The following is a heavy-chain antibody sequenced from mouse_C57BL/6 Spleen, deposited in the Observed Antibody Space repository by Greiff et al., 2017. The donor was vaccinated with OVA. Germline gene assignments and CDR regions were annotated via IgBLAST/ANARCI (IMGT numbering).Heavy chain of an antibody. CDR3: ARGEYCCSRPYYFDY. CDR1: GYTFTSYG. J-gene: IGHJ2*01. V-gene: IGHV1-81*01. D-gene: IGHD1-1*01. Sequence: QVQLQQSGAELARPGASVKLSCKASGYTFTSYGISWVKQRPGQGLEWIGEIYPRSGNTYYNEKFKGKATLTADKSASTAYMELRSLTSEDAAVYFCARGEYCCSRPYYFDYWGQGTTLTVSS. CDR2: IYPRSGNT.